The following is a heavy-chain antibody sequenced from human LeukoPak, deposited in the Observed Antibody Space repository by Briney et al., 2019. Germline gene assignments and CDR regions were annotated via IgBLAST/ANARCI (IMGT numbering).Heavy chain of an antibody. Sequence: GGSLRLSCAASGFTFSRYAMSWVRQAPGKGLEWVSTFGNSAHYADSVKGRFTISRDNSKNTLYLQMNSLRGDDTGIYYCAKAYTRSWYAAFDIWGQGTMVTISS. V-gene: IGHV3-23*01. D-gene: IGHD6-13*01. CDR2: FGNSA. J-gene: IGHJ3*02. CDR3: AKAYTRSWYAAFDI. CDR1: GFTFSRYA.